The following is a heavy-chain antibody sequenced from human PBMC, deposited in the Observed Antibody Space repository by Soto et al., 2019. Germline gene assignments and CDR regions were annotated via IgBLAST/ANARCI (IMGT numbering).Heavy chain of an antibody. Sequence: QVQLVQSGAEVKYPGSSVKVSCKATGGTFSSYAISWVRQAPGQGVEWMGGMIPISGTANYAQKFQGRVTITADESTSTACMELSSLRSEDTAVYYCARSQVSSTSLEIYYYYYYGMDVWGQGTTVTVSS. CDR2: MIPISGTA. CDR3: ARSQVSSTSLEIYYYYYYGMDV. D-gene: IGHD2-2*01. V-gene: IGHV1-69*01. J-gene: IGHJ6*02. CDR1: GGTFSSYA.